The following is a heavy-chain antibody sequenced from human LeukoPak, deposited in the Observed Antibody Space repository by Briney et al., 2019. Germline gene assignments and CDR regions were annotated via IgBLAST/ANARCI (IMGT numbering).Heavy chain of an antibody. CDR3: TTDPSTRYCSGGSCYSPYYFDY. J-gene: IGHJ4*02. V-gene: IGHV3-15*01. CDR1: GFTFSNAW. D-gene: IGHD2-15*01. Sequence: GESLRLSCAASGFTFSNAWMSWVRQAPGKGLEWVGRIKSKTDGGTTDYAAPVKGRFTISRDDSKNTLYLQMNSLKTEDTAVYYRTTDPSTRYCSGGSCYSPYYFDYWGQGTLVTVSS. CDR2: IKSKTDGGTT.